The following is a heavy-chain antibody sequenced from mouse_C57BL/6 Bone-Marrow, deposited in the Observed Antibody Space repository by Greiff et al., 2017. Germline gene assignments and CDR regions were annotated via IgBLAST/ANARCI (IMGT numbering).Heavy chain of an antibody. CDR3: ARPYYSNYWYFDV. Sequence: QVQLKQPGAELVKPGASVKMSCKASGYTFTSYWITWVKQRPGQGLEWIGDIFPGSGSTNYNEKFKSKATLTVDTSSSTSYMQLSSLTSEDSAVYYCARPYYSNYWYFDVWGTGTTVTVSS. V-gene: IGHV1-55*01. J-gene: IGHJ1*03. CDR2: IFPGSGST. D-gene: IGHD2-5*01. CDR1: GYTFTSYW.